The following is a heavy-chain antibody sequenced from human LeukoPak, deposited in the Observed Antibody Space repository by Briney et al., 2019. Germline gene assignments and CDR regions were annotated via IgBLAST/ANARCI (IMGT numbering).Heavy chain of an antibody. CDR3: ARDWGYCSGGSCSRGAFDI. D-gene: IGHD2-15*01. CDR1: GYTFTGYY. Sequence: ASVKVSCKTSGYTFTGYYIHWVRQAPGQGLEWMGLINPSGGSTSYAQKFQGRVTMTRDMSTSTVYMELSSLRSEDTAVYYCARDWGYCSGGSCSRGAFDIWGQGTMVTVSS. CDR2: INPSGGST. J-gene: IGHJ3*02. V-gene: IGHV1-46*01.